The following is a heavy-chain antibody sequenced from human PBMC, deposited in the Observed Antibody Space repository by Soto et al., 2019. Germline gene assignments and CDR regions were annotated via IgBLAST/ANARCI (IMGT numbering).Heavy chain of an antibody. CDR2: IYYSGST. Sequence: QVQLQESGPGLVKPSQTLSLTCTVSGGSISSGDYYWSWIRQPPGKGLEWIGYIYYSGSTYYNPSLKSRVTISVDTSKNQFSLKLSSVTAADTAVYYCARDPRITIFGVDKPYGMDVWGQGTTVTVSS. J-gene: IGHJ6*02. V-gene: IGHV4-30-4*01. CDR1: GGSISSGDYY. CDR3: ARDPRITIFGVDKPYGMDV. D-gene: IGHD3-3*01.